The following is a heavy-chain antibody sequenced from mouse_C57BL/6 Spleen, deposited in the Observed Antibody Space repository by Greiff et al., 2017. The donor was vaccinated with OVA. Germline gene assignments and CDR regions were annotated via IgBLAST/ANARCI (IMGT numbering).Heavy chain of an antibody. D-gene: IGHD1-1*01. CDR1: GYTFTSYW. J-gene: IGHJ2*01. V-gene: IGHV1-61*01. Sequence: QVQLQQPGAELVRPGSSVKLSCKASGYTFTSYWMDWVKQRPGQGLEWIGNIYPSDSETHYNQKFKDKATLTVYKSSSTAYMQLSSLTSEDSAVYYCARGGGSSLGYWGQGTTLTVSS. CDR3: ARGGGSSLGY. CDR2: IYPSDSET.